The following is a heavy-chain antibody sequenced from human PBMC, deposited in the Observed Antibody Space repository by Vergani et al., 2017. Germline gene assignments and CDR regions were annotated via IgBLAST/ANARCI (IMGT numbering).Heavy chain of an antibody. Sequence: EVQLVESGGGLVKPGGSLRLSCAASGFTFSSYSMNWVRQAPEKGLEWVAHISPDGSATSYVDSLKGRFTISRDNAKSSLYLQMNSLRAEDTGVYYCASDRYYLGSGSYPYFYFYGLEVWGQGTAVTVSS. D-gene: IGHD3-10*01. CDR1: GFTFSSYS. CDR2: ISPDGSAT. J-gene: IGHJ6*02. CDR3: ASDRYYLGSGSYPYFYFYGLEV. V-gene: IGHV3-7*01.